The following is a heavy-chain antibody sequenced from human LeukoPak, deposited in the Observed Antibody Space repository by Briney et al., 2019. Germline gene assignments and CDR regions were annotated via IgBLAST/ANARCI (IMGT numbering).Heavy chain of an antibody. Sequence: SQTLSLTCTVSGGSISSGGYYWSWIRQPPGKGLEWIGYIYHSGSTYYNPSLKSRVTISVDRSKNQFSLKLSSVTAADTAVYYCARDFSAAAGFDYWGQGTLVTVSS. D-gene: IGHD6-13*01. CDR2: IYHSGST. CDR1: GGSISSGGYY. J-gene: IGHJ4*02. CDR3: ARDFSAAAGFDY. V-gene: IGHV4-30-2*01.